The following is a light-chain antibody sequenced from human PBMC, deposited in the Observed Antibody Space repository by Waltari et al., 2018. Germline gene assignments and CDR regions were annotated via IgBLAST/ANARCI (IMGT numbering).Light chain of an antibody. V-gene: IGLV8-61*01. CDR3: ALYMGGGIWV. J-gene: IGLJ3*02. Sequence: QTVVTQEPSFSVSPGGTITLTCGLSSGSVSSSHYPRWYQQTPGQAPRTLIYNTNTLSSGVPARFSGSILGEKAALTITGAQADDECAYYCALYMGGGIWVFGGGTYLTVL. CDR2: NTN. CDR1: SGSVSSSHY.